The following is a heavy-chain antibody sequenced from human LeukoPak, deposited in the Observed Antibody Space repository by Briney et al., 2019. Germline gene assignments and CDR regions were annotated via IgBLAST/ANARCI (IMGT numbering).Heavy chain of an antibody. Sequence: ASVKVSCKASGYTFTSYDINWVRQATGQGLEWMGWMNPNSGNTGYAQKFQGRVTITRNTSISTAYVELSSLRSEDTAVYYCARWLQSDYFDYWGQGTLVTVSS. V-gene: IGHV1-8*03. CDR2: MNPNSGNT. J-gene: IGHJ4*02. CDR3: ARWLQSDYFDY. D-gene: IGHD5-24*01. CDR1: GYTFTSYD.